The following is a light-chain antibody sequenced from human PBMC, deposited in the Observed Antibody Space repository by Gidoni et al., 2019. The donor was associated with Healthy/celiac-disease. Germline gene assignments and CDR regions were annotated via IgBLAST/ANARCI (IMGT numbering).Light chain of an antibody. CDR1: QSISSW. CDR3: QQYNSYST. J-gene: IGKJ1*01. V-gene: IGKV1-5*03. Sequence: DIQMTQSPSTLSASVGDRVTITCRASQSISSWLAWYQQKPGKAPKLLIYKSFSLESGVPSRFSGSGSGTEFTLTISSLQPDDFATYYCQQYNSYSTCGQGTKVEIK. CDR2: KSF.